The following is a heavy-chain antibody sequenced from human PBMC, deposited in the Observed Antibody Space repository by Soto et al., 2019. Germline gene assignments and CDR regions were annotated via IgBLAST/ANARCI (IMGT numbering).Heavy chain of an antibody. CDR1: GFAFSRHG. CDR2: MSYDGSNK. J-gene: IGHJ4*02. V-gene: IGHV3-30*18. CDR3: AKDSGTYSGGGEH. D-gene: IGHD1-26*01. Sequence: QVQLVESGGGVVQPGRSLRLSCAASGFAFSRHGMHWVRQAPGKGLEWVAVMSYDGSNKFYADSVKGRFTISRDNSQNTVYLQMNSLGAEDTAVYYCAKDSGTYSGGGEHWGQGTLVTVSS.